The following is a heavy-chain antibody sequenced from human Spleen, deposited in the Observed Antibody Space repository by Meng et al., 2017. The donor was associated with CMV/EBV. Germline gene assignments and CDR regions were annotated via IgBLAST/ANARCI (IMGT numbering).Heavy chain of an antibody. D-gene: IGHD3-22*01. CDR1: GGSFTIYY. Sequence: SETLSLTCAIYGGSFTIYYWRCIRQPPGTGLESIGKITHGGSTNYNPSLKSRVTISVDTSKNQFSLKLSSVTAADTAVYYCARKFDYDSSGYYYGHFDYWGQGTLVTVSS. V-gene: IGHV4-34*01. CDR2: ITHGGST. CDR3: ARKFDYDSSGYYYGHFDY. J-gene: IGHJ4*02.